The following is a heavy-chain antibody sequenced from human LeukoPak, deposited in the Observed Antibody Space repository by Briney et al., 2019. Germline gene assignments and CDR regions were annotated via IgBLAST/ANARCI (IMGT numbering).Heavy chain of an antibody. V-gene: IGHV1-46*01. D-gene: IGHD4-23*01. CDR2: INPSGGST. Sequence: ASVKVSCKASGGTFSSYAISWVRQAPGQGLEWMGIINPSGGSTSYAQKFQGRVTMTRDTSTSTVYMELSSLRSEDTAVYYCARCPGGKNNWFDPWGQGTLVTVSS. CDR3: ARCPGGKNNWFDP. CDR1: GGTFSSYA. J-gene: IGHJ5*02.